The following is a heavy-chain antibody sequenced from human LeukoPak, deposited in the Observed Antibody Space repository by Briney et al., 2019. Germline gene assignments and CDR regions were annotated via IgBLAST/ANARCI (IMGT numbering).Heavy chain of an antibody. V-gene: IGHV3-53*01. CDR2: IYSGGST. Sequence: GGSLRLSCAASGFTVNVNYMSWVRQAPGKGLEWVSIIYSGGSTYYADSVKGRFTISRDNSINTLYLQMNSLKDEDTAFYYCARDRVGTARALLDLWGQGTLVSVSS. J-gene: IGHJ5*02. D-gene: IGHD3-10*01. CDR1: GFTVNVNY. CDR3: ARDRVGTARALLDL.